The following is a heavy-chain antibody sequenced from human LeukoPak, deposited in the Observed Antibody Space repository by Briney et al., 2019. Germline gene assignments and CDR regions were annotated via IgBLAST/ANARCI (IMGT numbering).Heavy chain of an antibody. CDR3: ARETWSHAFDI. J-gene: IGHJ3*02. Sequence: PSETLSLTCTVSSGSISTSNYYWGWVRQPPGKALEWIGNIYYSGSTKYNPSLKSRVTISVDTSKNQFSLKLSSVTAADTAVYYCARETWSHAFDIWGQGTMVTVSS. D-gene: IGHD2-15*01. V-gene: IGHV4-39*07. CDR2: IYYSGST. CDR1: SGSISTSNYY.